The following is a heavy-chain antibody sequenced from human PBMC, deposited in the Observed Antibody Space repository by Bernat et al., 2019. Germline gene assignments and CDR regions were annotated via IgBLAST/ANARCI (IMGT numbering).Heavy chain of an antibody. CDR2: LLGNGAHP. CDR1: GFSFSTYA. D-gene: IGHD2-2*01. Sequence: VELVESGGGLVQPGGSLRLSCAASGFSFSTYAMHWVRQAPGKGLEYVSSLLGNGAHPQYANSVKGRFTISRDNSKNTLYLQMNSLRAEDTAVYYCAKDPKSVVVPPSFDYWGQGTLVTVSS. V-gene: IGHV3-64*04. CDR3: AKDPKSVVVPPSFDY. J-gene: IGHJ4*02.